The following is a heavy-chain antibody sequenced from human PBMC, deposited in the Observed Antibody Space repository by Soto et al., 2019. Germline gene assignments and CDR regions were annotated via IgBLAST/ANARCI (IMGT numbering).Heavy chain of an antibody. CDR3: ARDLDYDFWSGYPWGMDV. CDR2: IYYSGST. V-gene: IGHV4-31*03. J-gene: IGHJ6*02. CDR1: GGSISSGGYY. Sequence: SETLSLTCTVSGGSISSGGYYWSWIRQHPGKGLEWIGYIYYSGSTYYNPSLKSRVTISVDTSKNQFSLKLSSVTAADTAVYYCARDLDYDFWSGYPWGMDVWGQGTTVTVSS. D-gene: IGHD3-3*01.